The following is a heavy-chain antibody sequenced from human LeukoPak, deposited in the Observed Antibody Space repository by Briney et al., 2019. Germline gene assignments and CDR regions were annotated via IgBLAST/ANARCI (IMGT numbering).Heavy chain of an antibody. J-gene: IGHJ5*02. D-gene: IGHD1-26*01. V-gene: IGHV4-30-2*01. CDR2: IYHSGST. Sequence: SETLSLTCAVSGGSISSGGYSWSWIRQPPGKGLEWIGYIYHSGSTYYNPSLKSRVTISVDRSKSQFSLKLSSVTAADTAVYYCARARISGSYSSWGQGTLVTVSS. CDR1: GGSISSGGYS. CDR3: ARARISGSYSS.